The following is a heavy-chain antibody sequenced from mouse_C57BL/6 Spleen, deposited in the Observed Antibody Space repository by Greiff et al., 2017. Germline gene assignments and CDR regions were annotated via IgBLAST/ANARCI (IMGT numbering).Heavy chain of an antibody. CDR2: ISYDGSN. J-gene: IGHJ2*01. CDR3: ARDWDEEGFDY. Sequence: VQLQQSGPGLVKPSQSLSLTCSVTGYSITSGYYWNWIRQFPGNKLEWMGYISYDGSNNYNPSLKNRISITRDTSKNQFFLKLNSVTTEDTATYYCARDWDEEGFDYWGQGTTLTVSS. V-gene: IGHV3-6*01. CDR1: GYSITSGYY. D-gene: IGHD4-1*01.